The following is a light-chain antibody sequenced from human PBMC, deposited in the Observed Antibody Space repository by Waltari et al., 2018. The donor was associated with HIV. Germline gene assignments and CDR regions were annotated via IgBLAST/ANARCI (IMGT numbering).Light chain of an antibody. CDR2: KAS. J-gene: IGKJ1*01. CDR3: QQYYTYWT. V-gene: IGKV1-5*03. CDR1: QSIDIW. Sequence: DIQLAQSPSTLSASVGDRVTITCRASQSIDIWLAWYQQKPGKAPKVLIYKASSLESGVPSRFSGSGSGREFTLTISSLQPDDFATYYCQQYYTYWTFGQGTKVEIK.